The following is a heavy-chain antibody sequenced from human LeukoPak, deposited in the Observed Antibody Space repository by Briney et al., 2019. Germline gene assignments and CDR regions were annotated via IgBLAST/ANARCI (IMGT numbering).Heavy chain of an antibody. CDR2: IRYDGSNK. CDR3: AKSFGYYYGSGSYSFDNYFDC. Sequence: GGSLRLSCAASGFTFSSYGMHWVRQAPGQGLEWVAFIRYDGSNKYYADSVKGRFTISRDNSKNTLYLQMNSLRAEDTAVYYCAKSFGYYYGSGSYSFDNYFDCWGQGTLVTVSS. CDR1: GFTFSSYG. V-gene: IGHV3-30*02. D-gene: IGHD3-10*01. J-gene: IGHJ4*02.